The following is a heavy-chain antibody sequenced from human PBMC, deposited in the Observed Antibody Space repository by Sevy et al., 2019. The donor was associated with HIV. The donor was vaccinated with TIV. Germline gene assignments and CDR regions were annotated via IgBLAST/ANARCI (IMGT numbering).Heavy chain of an antibody. V-gene: IGHV3-11*01. J-gene: IGHJ4*02. CDR2: ISSSGSTI. CDR3: AREDIADRHFDY. D-gene: IGHD6-6*01. Sequence: GGSLRLSCAASGFTFSDYYINWIRQAPGKGLEWVSYISSSGSTIYYADSVKGHFTISRDNAKNSVYLQMNSLRVEDTAVYYCAREDIADRHFDYWGQGALVTVSS. CDR1: GFTFSDYY.